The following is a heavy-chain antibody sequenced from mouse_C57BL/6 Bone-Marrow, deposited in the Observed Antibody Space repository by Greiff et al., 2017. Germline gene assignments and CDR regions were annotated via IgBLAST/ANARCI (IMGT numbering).Heavy chain of an antibody. CDR2: INPDSSTI. D-gene: IGHD1-1*01. V-gene: IGHV4-1*01. J-gene: IGHJ1*03. CDR1: GIDFSRYW. CDR3: ARDYYGSSSYWYFDV. Sequence: QSGGGLVQPGGSLKLSCAASGIDFSRYWMSWVRRAPGKGLEWIGEINPDSSTINYAPSLKDKFIISRDNAKNTLYLQMSKVRSEDTALYYCARDYYGSSSYWYFDVWGTGTTVTVSS.